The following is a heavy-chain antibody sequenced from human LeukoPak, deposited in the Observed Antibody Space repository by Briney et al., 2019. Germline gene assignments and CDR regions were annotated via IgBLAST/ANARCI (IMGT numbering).Heavy chain of an antibody. CDR3: VGDRDSSGNYSGMDV. J-gene: IGHJ6*02. D-gene: IGHD3-22*01. V-gene: IGHV3-11*01. Sequence: GGSLRLSCAASGFTFSDYYMSWIRQAPGKGLEWLSYISRSGSTIYYADSVKGRFTISRDNAKNSLYLQMNSLRAEDTAVYYCVGDRDSSGNYSGMDVWGQGTTVPVSS. CDR2: ISRSGSTI. CDR1: GFTFSDYY.